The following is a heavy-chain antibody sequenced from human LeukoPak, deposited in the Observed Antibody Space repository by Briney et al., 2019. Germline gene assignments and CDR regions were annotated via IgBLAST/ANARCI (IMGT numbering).Heavy chain of an antibody. CDR3: AIVTPRNGVCYY. V-gene: IGHV3-53*04. J-gene: IGHJ4*02. CDR2: IYSGGST. D-gene: IGHD2-8*01. CDR1: GFTFSSYA. Sequence: PGGSLRLSCAASGFTFSSYAMSWVRQAPGNGLEWVSVIYSGGSTYYADSVKGRFTISRHNSKNTLYLQMNSLRAEDTAVYYCAIVTPRNGVCYYWGQGTLVTVSS.